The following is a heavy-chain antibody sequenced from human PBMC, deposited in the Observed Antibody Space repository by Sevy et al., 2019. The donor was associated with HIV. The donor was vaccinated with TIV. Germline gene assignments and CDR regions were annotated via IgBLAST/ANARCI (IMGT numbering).Heavy chain of an antibody. CDR3: ARSYDSSGYYSGSFDY. Sequence: GESLKISCKGSGYSFTSYWIGWVRQMPGKGLEWMGIIYPGDSDTRYSPSFQGQVTISADKSISTAYLQWSSLKASDTAMYYCARSYDSSGYYSGSFDYWGQGTLVTVSS. V-gene: IGHV5-51*01. J-gene: IGHJ4*02. CDR1: GYSFTSYW. CDR2: IYPGDSDT. D-gene: IGHD3-22*01.